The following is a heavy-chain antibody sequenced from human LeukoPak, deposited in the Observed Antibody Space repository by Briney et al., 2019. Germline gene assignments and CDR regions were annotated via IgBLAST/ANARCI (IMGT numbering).Heavy chain of an antibody. V-gene: IGHV3-21*01. J-gene: IGHJ6*03. CDR1: GFTFSSYS. CDR3: ARDGQGYYYYYMDV. CDR2: ISSSSSYI. Sequence: GGSLRLSCAASGFTFSSYSMNWVRQAPGKGLEWVSSISSSSSYIYYADSVKGRFTISRDNAKNSLYLQVNSLRAEDTAVYYCARDGQGYYYYYMDVWGKGTTVTVSS.